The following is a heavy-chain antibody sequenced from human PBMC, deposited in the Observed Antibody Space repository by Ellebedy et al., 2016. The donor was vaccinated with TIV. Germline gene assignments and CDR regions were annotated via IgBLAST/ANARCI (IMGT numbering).Heavy chain of an antibody. Sequence: GESLKISCAASGFTFSSYGMHWVRQAPGKGLEWVAIISIDGSETYYADSVKGRFTISRDNSRNMLYLQMNSLRVEDTAVYYCSRDFHRSSTNDYWGQGTLVTVSS. J-gene: IGHJ4*02. CDR3: SRDFHRSSTNDY. V-gene: IGHV3-30*03. CDR1: GFTFSSYG. CDR2: ISIDGSET. D-gene: IGHD6-6*01.